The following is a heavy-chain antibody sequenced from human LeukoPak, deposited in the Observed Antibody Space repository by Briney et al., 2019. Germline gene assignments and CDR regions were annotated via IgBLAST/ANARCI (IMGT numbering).Heavy chain of an antibody. J-gene: IGHJ5*02. Sequence: ASVKVSCKASSCTFTSYGISWVRQAPGQGLEWMGWISAYNGNTNYAQKLQGRVTMTTDTSTSTAYMELRSLRSDDTAVYYCARDDLTDYAFWSGYSSWFDPWGQGTLVTVSS. V-gene: IGHV1-18*01. CDR2: ISAYNGNT. CDR3: ARDDLTDYAFWSGYSSWFDP. D-gene: IGHD3-3*01. CDR1: SCTFTSYG.